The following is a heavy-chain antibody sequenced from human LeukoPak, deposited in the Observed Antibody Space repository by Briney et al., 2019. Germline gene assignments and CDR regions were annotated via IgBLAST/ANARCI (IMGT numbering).Heavy chain of an antibody. V-gene: IGHV3-23*01. D-gene: IGHD4-17*01. Sequence: GGSLRLSCVASGFTFRSYAMTWVRQAPGKGLEWVSAISGGGDSMYYIDSVKGRFTISRDNSKNTLYLQMNSLRAEDTAVYYCVKDRFGDSSFDSWGQGTLVTVSS. J-gene: IGHJ4*02. CDR2: ISGGGDSM. CDR3: VKDRFGDSSFDS. CDR1: GFTFRSYA.